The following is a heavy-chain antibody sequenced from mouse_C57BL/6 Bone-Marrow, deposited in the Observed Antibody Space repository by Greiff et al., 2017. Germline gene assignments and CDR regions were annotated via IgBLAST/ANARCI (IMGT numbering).Heavy chain of an antibody. J-gene: IGHJ1*03. CDR3: ARWGYYGSAHWYFDV. Sequence: EVQVVESGPELVRPGASVKISCKASGYSFTDYNMNWVKQSNGKSLEWIGVINPNYGTTSYNQKFKGKATLTVDQSSSTAYMQLNSLTSEDSAVYYCARWGYYGSAHWYFDVWGTGTTVTVSS. D-gene: IGHD1-1*01. CDR2: INPNYGTT. CDR1: GYSFTDYN. V-gene: IGHV1-39*01.